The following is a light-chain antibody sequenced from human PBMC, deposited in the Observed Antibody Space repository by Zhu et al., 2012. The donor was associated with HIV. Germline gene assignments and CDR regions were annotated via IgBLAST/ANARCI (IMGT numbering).Light chain of an antibody. CDR3: QQYYTPSYT. J-gene: IGKJ2*01. V-gene: IGKV1-5*03. CDR2: EAS. Sequence: QKPEQAPKLLIYEASTLETGVPSRFSGSGSETEFTLTISSLQPDDFASYSCQQYYTPSYTFGQGTNCRSN.